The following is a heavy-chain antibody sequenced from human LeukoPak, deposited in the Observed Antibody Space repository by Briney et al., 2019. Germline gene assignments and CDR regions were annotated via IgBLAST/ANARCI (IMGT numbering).Heavy chain of an antibody. J-gene: IGHJ4*02. CDR3: ARLSSSWYV. D-gene: IGHD6-13*01. V-gene: IGHV4-34*01. Sequence: SCAASGFTFSSYAMSWVRQPPGKGLEWIGEINHSGSTNYNPSLKSRVTISVDTSKNQFSLKLSSVTAADTAVYYCARLSSSWYVWGQGTLVTVSS. CDR1: GFTFSSYA. CDR2: INHSGST.